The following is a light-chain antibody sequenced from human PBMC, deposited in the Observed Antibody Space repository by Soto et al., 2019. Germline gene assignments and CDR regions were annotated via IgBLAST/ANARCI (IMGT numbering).Light chain of an antibody. CDR1: KLGDKY. V-gene: IGLV3-1*01. J-gene: IGLJ2*01. CDR3: QAWDSSSVV. Sequence: SYELTQPPSVSVSPGQTVSITFSGDKLGDKYACWYQQKPGQSPVLVIYQDSKRPSGIPERFSGSNSGNTATLNISGTQAMDEADYYCQAWDSSSVVFGGGTKLTVL. CDR2: QDS.